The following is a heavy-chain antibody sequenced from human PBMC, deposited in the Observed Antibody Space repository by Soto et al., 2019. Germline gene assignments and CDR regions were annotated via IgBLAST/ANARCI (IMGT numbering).Heavy chain of an antibody. V-gene: IGHV4-39*02. CDR2: IYYSGST. CDR1: GGSISSGSYY. D-gene: IGHD3-3*01. Sequence: SETLSLTCTVSGGSISSGSYYWGWIRQPPGKGLEWIGSIYYSGSTYYNPSLKSRVTISVDTSKNQFSLKLSSVTAADTAVEYCAREDFWSGYSPLSYGMDVWSQGTTVS. J-gene: IGHJ6*02. CDR3: AREDFWSGYSPLSYGMDV.